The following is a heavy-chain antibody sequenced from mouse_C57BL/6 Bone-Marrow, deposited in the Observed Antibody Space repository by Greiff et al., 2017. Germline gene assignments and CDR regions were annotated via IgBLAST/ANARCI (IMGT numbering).Heavy chain of an antibody. D-gene: IGHD1-1*01. CDR3: TRGYYASSGYAMVY. CDR1: GYTFTDYE. CDR2: IDPETGGT. V-gene: IGHV1-15*01. Sequence: QVQLQQSGAELVRPGASVTLSCKASGYTFTDYEMHWVKQTPVHGLEWIGAIDPETGGTAYNKKFKGKAILTADKTSSTAYMELSTLTSEDTAVYYSTRGYYASSGYAMVYGGQGTSVTVSS. J-gene: IGHJ4*01.